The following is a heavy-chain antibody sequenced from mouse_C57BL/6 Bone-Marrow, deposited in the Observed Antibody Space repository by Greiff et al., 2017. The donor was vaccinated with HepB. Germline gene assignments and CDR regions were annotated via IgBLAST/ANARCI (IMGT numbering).Heavy chain of an antibody. V-gene: IGHV5-12*01. D-gene: IGHD1-1*01. CDR3: ARRGLLLRYLYAMDY. CDR2: ISNGGGST. CDR1: GFTFSDYY. J-gene: IGHJ4*01. Sequence: EVMLVESGGGLVQPGGSLKLSCAASGFTFSDYYMYWVRQTPEKRLEWVAYISNGGGSTYYPDTVKGRFTISRDNAKNTLYLQMSRLKSEDTAMYYCARRGLLLRYLYAMDYWGQGTSVTVSS.